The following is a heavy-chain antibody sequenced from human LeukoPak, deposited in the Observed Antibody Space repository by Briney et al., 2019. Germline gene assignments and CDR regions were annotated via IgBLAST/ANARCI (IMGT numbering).Heavy chain of an antibody. CDR2: IYNGGII. CDR3: ARQLVASIRV. D-gene: IGHD5-24*01. CDR1: GDSISRYY. Sequence: PSETLSLTCTVSGDSISRYYWSWIRQPAGKGLEWIGRIYNGGIITYNPSLKSRVAMSIDTSNNQFSLRLRFVTAADTAVYYCARQLVASIRVWGQGILVTVSS. V-gene: IGHV4-4*07. J-gene: IGHJ4*02.